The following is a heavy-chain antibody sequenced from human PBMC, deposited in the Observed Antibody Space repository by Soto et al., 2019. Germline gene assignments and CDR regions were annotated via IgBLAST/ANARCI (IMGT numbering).Heavy chain of an antibody. V-gene: IGHV5-51*01. CDR3: ARVRILSGLFRSFDY. CDR2: VYVEDSDT. Sequence: GESLKIACEDFLYRFTSYWIAWVRQMPGKGLEWMGIVYVEDSDTKYSPSFEGQVTISAEKALNSAYLEWTSLRASDTAMYYCARVRILSGLFRSFDYWGQGTQVTVSS. J-gene: IGHJ4*02. CDR1: LYRFTSYW. D-gene: IGHD3-10*01.